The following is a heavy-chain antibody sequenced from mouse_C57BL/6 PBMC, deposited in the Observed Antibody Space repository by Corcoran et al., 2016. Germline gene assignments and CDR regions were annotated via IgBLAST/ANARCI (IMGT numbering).Heavy chain of an antibody. CDR2: IYPGSGNT. J-gene: IGHJ4*01. CDR1: GYTFTDYY. CDR3: ARQQIYYGNPYAMDY. V-gene: IGHV1-84*01. Sequence: QIQLQQSGPELVKPGASVKISCKASGYTFTDYYINWVKQRPGQGLEWIGWIYPGSGNTKYNEKFKGKATLTVDTSSSTAYMQLSSLTSEDSSVYFCARQQIYYGNPYAMDYWGQGNSVTVSS. D-gene: IGHD2-1*01.